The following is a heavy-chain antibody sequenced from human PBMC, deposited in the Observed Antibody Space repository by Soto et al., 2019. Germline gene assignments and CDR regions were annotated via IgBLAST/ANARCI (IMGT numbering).Heavy chain of an antibody. V-gene: IGHV3-53*01. CDR2: IYSGGST. Sequence: GGSLILSCAASGFTVSSNYMSWVRQAPGKGLEWVSVIYSGGSTYYADSVKGRFTISRDNSKNTLYLQMNSLRAEDTAVYYCARAISVSSGFDYWGQGTLVTVSS. CDR3: ARAISVSSGFDY. CDR1: GFTVSSNY. D-gene: IGHD3-16*02. J-gene: IGHJ4*02.